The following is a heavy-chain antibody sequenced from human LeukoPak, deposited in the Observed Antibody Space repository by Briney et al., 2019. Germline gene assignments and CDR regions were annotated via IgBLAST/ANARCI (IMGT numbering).Heavy chain of an antibody. J-gene: IGHJ4*02. Sequence: GGSLRLSCVASGFTFSSYWMSWVRQTPGKGLEWVAHLNQDGSERYYVDSVKGRFTISRENVKNSLYLQMNSLRAEDTAVYYCAKCGTGSNFDYWGQGMLVTASS. CDR1: GFTFSSYW. CDR2: LNQDGSER. V-gene: IGHV3-7*02. CDR3: AKCGTGSNFDY. D-gene: IGHD3-10*01.